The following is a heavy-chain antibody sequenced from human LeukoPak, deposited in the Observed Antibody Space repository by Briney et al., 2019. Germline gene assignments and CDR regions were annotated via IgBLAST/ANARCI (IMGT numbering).Heavy chain of an antibody. CDR2: IYYSGST. J-gene: IGHJ4*02. CDR1: GGSISSYY. CDR3: ASGLAVAGFDY. D-gene: IGHD6-19*01. V-gene: IGHV4-59*01. Sequence: PSETLSLTCTVSGGSISSYYWSWIRQPPGKGLEWVGYIYYSGSTNYNPSLKSRVTISVDTSKNQFSLKLSSVTAADTAVYYCASGLAVAGFDYWGQATLVTVSS.